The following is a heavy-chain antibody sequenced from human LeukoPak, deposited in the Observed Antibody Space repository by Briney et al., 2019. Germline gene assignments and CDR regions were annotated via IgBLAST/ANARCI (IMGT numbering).Heavy chain of an antibody. J-gene: IGHJ4*02. CDR1: GDSISSGGYY. Sequence: PSQTLSLTCTVSGDSISSGGYYWTWIRQHPGKGLEWIGYICYNGSTYYNSSLKSRVTMSVDTSKNQFSLKLSSVAAADTAMYYCAALLGDGSIDYWGQGTLVTVSS. D-gene: IGHD2-21*02. V-gene: IGHV4-31*03. CDR2: ICYNGST. CDR3: AALLGDGSIDY.